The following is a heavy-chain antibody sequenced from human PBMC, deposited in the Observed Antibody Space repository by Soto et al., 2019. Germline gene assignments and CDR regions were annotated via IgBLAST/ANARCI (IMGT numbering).Heavy chain of an antibody. V-gene: IGHV3-21*01. Sequence: EVQLVESGGGLVKPGGSLRLSCAASGFTFSSYSMNWVRQAPGKGLEWVSSISSSSSYIYYADSVKGRFTISRDNAKNSLYLQMNSLRAEDTAVYYCARDERAEDAFDIWGQGTMVTVSS. CDR2: ISSSSSYI. CDR1: GFTFSSYS. CDR3: ARDERAEDAFDI. J-gene: IGHJ3*02.